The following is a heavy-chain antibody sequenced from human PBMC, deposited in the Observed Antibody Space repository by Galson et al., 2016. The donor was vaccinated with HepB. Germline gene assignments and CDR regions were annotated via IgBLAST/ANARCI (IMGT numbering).Heavy chain of an antibody. CDR3: ARNTSRDWFDP. V-gene: IGHV1-46*01. Sequence: SCKASGSTFTSYHIQWVRQAPGQGPEWMGMINPSGGSATFAQKFQGRVALTSDTSTSTVHMELGSLTSEDTAVYYCARNTSRDWFDPWGQGTLVTVSS. D-gene: IGHD2-2*01. CDR2: INPSGGSA. CDR1: GSTFTSYH. J-gene: IGHJ5*02.